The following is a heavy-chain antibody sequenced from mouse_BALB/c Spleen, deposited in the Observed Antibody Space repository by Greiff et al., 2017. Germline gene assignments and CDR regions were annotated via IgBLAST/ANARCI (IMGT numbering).Heavy chain of an antibody. CDR1: GYSITSDYA. Sequence: EVQLQQSGPGLVKPSQSLSLTCTVTGYSITSDYAWNWIRQFPGNKLEWMGYISYSGSTSYNPSLKSRISITRDTSKNQFFLQLNSVTTEDTATYYCARYGYYGSRDWYFDVWGAGTTVTVSS. J-gene: IGHJ1*01. CDR3: ARYGYYGSRDWYFDV. CDR2: ISYSGST. D-gene: IGHD1-1*01. V-gene: IGHV3-2*02.